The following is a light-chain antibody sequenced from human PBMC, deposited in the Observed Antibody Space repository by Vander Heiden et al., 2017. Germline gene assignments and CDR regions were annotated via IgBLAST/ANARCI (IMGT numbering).Light chain of an antibody. CDR1: QSISQW. CDR2: KAT. CDR3: QQDYSDPCT. V-gene: IGKV1-5*03. J-gene: IGKJ2*02. Sequence: VHMIQSPATLSASVGDRVTITCRASQSISQWLAWYQQRPGRAPNLLIYKATNVQSGVPSRFSGGGSGTEFTLTISSLQPDDFGTYYCQQDYSDPCTFGQGTKMEIE.